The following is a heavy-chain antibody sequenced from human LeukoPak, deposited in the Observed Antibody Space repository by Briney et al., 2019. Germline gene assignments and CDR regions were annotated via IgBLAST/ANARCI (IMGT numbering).Heavy chain of an antibody. CDR2: IIPIFGTA. CDR1: GGTFSSYA. D-gene: IGHD6-19*01. J-gene: IGHJ4*02. CDR3: ARSAGSISSAARIAVAGVFDY. V-gene: IGHV1-69*13. Sequence: SVKVSCKASGGTFSSYAISWVRQAPGQGLEWMGGIIPIFGTANYAQKFQGRVTITADESTSTAYMELSSLRSEDTAVYYCARSAGSISSAARIAVAGVFDYWGQGTLVTVSS.